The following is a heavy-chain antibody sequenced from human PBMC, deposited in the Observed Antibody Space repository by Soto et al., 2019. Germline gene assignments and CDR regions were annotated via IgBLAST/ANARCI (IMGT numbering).Heavy chain of an antibody. CDR1: GGSISSYY. J-gene: IGHJ6*02. V-gene: IGHV4-59*01. CDR3: ARGKYNWNYSNYYYYYGMDV. CDR2: IYYSGST. Sequence: SETLSLTCTVSGGSISSYYWSWIRQPPGKGLEWIGYIYYSGSTNYNPSLKSRVTISVDTSKNQFSLKLSSVTAADTAVYYCARGKYNWNYSNYYYYYGMDVWGQGTTVTVSS. D-gene: IGHD1-7*01.